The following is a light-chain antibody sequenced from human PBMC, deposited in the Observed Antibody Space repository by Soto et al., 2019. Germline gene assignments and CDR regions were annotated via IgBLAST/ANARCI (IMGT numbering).Light chain of an antibody. CDR2: EVS. CDR3: SSSGGSNGFVV. CDR1: SGDVGGYTY. Sequence: QSVLTQPPSASESPGQSVTISCTGVSGDVGGYTYVSWYQQYPGKAPKLLIYEVSKRPQGVPDRFTGSKSGNTAPLTVSGLQPDDEAHYYCSSSGGSNGFVVFGGGTKVTVL. J-gene: IGLJ2*01. V-gene: IGLV2-8*01.